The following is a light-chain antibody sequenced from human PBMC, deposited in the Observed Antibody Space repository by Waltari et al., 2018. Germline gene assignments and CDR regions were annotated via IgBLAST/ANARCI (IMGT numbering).Light chain of an antibody. J-gene: IGKJ1*01. V-gene: IGKV3-20*01. CDR3: QHYVRLPVT. CDR2: AAS. CDR1: QSVMGT. Sequence: CTASQSVMGTLACYQREPVQPPRLLLYAASIRATDSPDRFSGSGSGTDFTLTISRLEPEDFAVYYCQHYVRLPVTFGQGTKVEIK.